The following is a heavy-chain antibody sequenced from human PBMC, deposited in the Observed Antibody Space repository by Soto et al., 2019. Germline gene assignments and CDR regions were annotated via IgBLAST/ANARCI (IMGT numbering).Heavy chain of an antibody. V-gene: IGHV1-18*04. CDR3: ARDEYHYGSGSSYSTLDD. CDR2: INAYNGKT. D-gene: IGHD3-10*01. Sequence: ASVKVSCKASGYTFTNYGISWVRQAPGQGLEWMGWINAYNGKTDYAQNLKGRVTLTRDTPTSTVYMELRSLRSEDTAIYYCARDEYHYGSGSSYSTLDDWGQGTLVTVSS. CDR1: GYTFTNYG. J-gene: IGHJ4*02.